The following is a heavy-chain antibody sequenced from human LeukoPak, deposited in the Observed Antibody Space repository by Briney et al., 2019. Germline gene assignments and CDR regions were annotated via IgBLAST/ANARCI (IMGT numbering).Heavy chain of an antibody. Sequence: PGGSLRLSCAASGFTFSDYYMSWIRQAPGKGLEWVSYISSSGSTIYYADSVKGRFTISRDNAKNSLYLQMNSLRAEDTAVYYCASGVVVPAKAAFDIWGQGTMVTVSS. D-gene: IGHD2-2*01. CDR2: ISSSGSTI. J-gene: IGHJ3*02. CDR3: ASGVVVPAKAAFDI. V-gene: IGHV3-11*01. CDR1: GFTFSDYY.